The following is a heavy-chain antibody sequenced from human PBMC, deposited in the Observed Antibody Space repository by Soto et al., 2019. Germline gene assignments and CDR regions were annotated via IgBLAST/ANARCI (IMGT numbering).Heavy chain of an antibody. CDR1: GDSVSSNSAA. D-gene: IGHD3-22*01. J-gene: IGHJ5*02. CDR3: ARDAPNYDSSGYYHFPGWFDP. CDR2: TYYRSKWYN. V-gene: IGHV6-1*01. Sequence: QVQLQQSGPGLVKPSQTLSLTCAISGDSVSSNSAAWNWIRQSPSRGLEWLGRTYYRSKWYNDYAVSVKSRITINPDTSKNQFSLQLNSVTPEDTAEYYCARDAPNYDSSGYYHFPGWFDPWGQGTLVTVSS.